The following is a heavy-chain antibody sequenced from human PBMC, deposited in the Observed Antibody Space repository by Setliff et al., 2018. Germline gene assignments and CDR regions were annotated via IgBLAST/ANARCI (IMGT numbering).Heavy chain of an antibody. CDR3: ARQDNWNYVLRS. CDR1: GYTFTSYD. Sequence: ASVKFSCKASGYTFTSYDINWVRQATGQGLEWMGWMNPNSGNTGYAQKFQGRVTMTRNTSISTAYMELSSLRSEDTAVYYCARQDNWNYVLRSWGQGTLVTVSS. V-gene: IGHV1-8*02. J-gene: IGHJ4*02. CDR2: MNPNSGNT. D-gene: IGHD1-7*01.